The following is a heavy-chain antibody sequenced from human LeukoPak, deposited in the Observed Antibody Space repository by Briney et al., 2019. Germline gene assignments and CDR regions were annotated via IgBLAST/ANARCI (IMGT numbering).Heavy chain of an antibody. Sequence: GASVEVSCKVSAYTFTYYYVHWERQAPGQGLEWMGWFHPSSGGAGYAQRFQGRVTMTRDTSISTAYMQLTRLTSDDTALYYCGIKRIRGNPFDYWGQGTLVTVSS. CDR2: FHPSSGGA. CDR1: AYTFTYYY. CDR3: GIKRIRGNPFDY. V-gene: IGHV1-2*02. D-gene: IGHD3-10*01. J-gene: IGHJ4*02.